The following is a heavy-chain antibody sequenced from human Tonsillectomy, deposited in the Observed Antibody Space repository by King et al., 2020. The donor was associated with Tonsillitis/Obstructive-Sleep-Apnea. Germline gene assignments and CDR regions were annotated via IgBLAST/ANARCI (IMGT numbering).Heavy chain of an antibody. J-gene: IGHJ4*02. CDR1: GFTFSNAW. CDR3: TTNGHYCSSTSDYHFDY. D-gene: IGHD2-2*01. Sequence: VQLVESGGGLVKPGGSLRLSCAASGFTFSNAWMNWVRQAPGKGLEWVGRIKSKTDGGTTDYAAPVKVRFTISRDDSKNTLYRQMNSLKTEDTAVYYCTTNGHYCSSTSDYHFDYWGQGTLVTVSS. V-gene: IGHV3-15*07. CDR2: IKSKTDGGTT.